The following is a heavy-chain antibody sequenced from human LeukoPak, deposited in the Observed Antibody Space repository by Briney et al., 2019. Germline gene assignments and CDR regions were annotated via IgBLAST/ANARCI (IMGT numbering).Heavy chain of an antibody. J-gene: IGHJ1*01. V-gene: IGHV4-4*02. CDR1: GLSLRSSVW. CDR3: VKTDIYFNPIED. CDR2: IHLAGRT. Sequence: SSETLSLPCAVSGLSLRSSVWRVLVRQPPGQGPGVIGEIHLAGRTRYTPSPKSRFTISMDYSKNQFSLKLTSVTAADTAIYFCVKTDIYFNPIEDWGPGYLVTVSS. D-gene: IGHD3-9*01.